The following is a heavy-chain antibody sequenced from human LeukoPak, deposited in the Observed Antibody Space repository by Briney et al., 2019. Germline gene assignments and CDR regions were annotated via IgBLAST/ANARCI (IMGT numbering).Heavy chain of an antibody. V-gene: IGHV4-30-4*07. J-gene: IGHJ4*02. CDR3: ARPPLWAAAGTFDY. D-gene: IGHD6-13*01. Sequence: SETLSLTCAVSGVAISRGGYAWNWIRQPPGKGLEWIAYIYHSGTTYYNPSLKSRATISVDTSKNQFSLKLSSVTAADTAVYYCARPPLWAAAGTFDYWGQGTLVTVSS. CDR1: GVAISRGGYA. CDR2: IYHSGTT.